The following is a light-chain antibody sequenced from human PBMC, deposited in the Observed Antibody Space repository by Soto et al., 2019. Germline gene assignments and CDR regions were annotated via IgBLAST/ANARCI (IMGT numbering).Light chain of an antibody. CDR2: GNS. J-gene: IGLJ2*01. Sequence: QSELTQPPSVSGAPGQRVTISCTGSSSNIGAGYDVHWYQQLPGTAPKLLIYGNSNRPSGVPDRFSGSKSGTSASLAITGLKAEDEADYYCQSYDSSLSAVVFGGGTKLTVL. CDR1: SSNIGAGYD. V-gene: IGLV1-40*01. CDR3: QSYDSSLSAVV.